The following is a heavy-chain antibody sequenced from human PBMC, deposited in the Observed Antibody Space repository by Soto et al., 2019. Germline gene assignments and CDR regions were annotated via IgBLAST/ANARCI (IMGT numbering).Heavy chain of an antibody. D-gene: IGHD2-2*01. CDR2: IYYSGST. J-gene: IGHJ3*02. Sequence: SETLSLTCTVSGGSISSYYWSWIRQPPGKGLEWIGYIYYSGSTNYNPSLKSRVTISVDTSKNQFSLKLSSVTAADTAVYYCASAKGYCSSTSCYALEDAFDIWGQGTMVTVSS. V-gene: IGHV4-59*01. CDR1: GGSISSYY. CDR3: ASAKGYCSSTSCYALEDAFDI.